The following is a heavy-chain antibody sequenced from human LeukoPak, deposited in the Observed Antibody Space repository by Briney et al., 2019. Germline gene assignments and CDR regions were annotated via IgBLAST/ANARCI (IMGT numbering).Heavy chain of an antibody. J-gene: IGHJ4*02. CDR3: ARGGYYYDSSSDY. Sequence: GGSLRLSCAASGFTFSSYWMSWVRQAPGKGLEWVANIKQDGSEKYHVDSVKGRFTISRDNAKNSLYLQMNSLRAEDTAVYYCARGGYYYDSSSDYWGQGTLVTVSS. CDR2: IKQDGSEK. D-gene: IGHD3-22*01. CDR1: GFTFSSYW. V-gene: IGHV3-7*01.